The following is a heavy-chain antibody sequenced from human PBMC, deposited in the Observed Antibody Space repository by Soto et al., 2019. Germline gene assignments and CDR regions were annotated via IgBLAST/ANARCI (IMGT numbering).Heavy chain of an antibody. J-gene: IGHJ5*02. Sequence: EVQLVESGGGLVKPGGSLRLSCAASGFTFSSYSMNWVRQAPGKGLEWVSSISSSSSYIYYADSVKGRFTISRDNAKNSLYLQINSRRADDTAVYYCARDSHNDFWSGSNWFDPWGQGTLVTVSS. CDR1: GFTFSSYS. CDR3: ARDSHNDFWSGSNWFDP. V-gene: IGHV3-21*01. CDR2: ISSSSSYI. D-gene: IGHD3-3*01.